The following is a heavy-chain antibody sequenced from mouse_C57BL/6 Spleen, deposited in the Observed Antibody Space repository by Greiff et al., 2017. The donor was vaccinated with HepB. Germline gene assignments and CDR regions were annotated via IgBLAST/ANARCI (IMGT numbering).Heavy chain of an antibody. CDR1: GYTFTDYY. D-gene: IGHD2-5*01. V-gene: IGHV1-26*01. J-gene: IGHJ2*01. CDR3: ARRNYSNFDY. CDR2: INPNNGGT. Sequence: VQLQQSGPELVKPGASVKISCKASGYTFTDYYMNWVKQSHGKSLEWIGDINPNNGGTSYNQKFKGKATLNVDKPSSTAYMELRSRTSEDSAVYYCARRNYSNFDYWGQGTTLTVSS.